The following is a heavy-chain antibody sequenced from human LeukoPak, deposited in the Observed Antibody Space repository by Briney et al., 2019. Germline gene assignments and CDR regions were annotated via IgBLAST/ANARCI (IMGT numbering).Heavy chain of an antibody. Sequence: SVKVSCKASGGTFSSYAISWVRQAPGQGLEWMGRIIPILGIANYAQKFQGRVTITADKSTSTAYMELSSLRSEDTAVYYCAREAVGHYYGSGSYYNSPTQGSAFDIWGQGTMVTVSS. V-gene: IGHV1-69*04. D-gene: IGHD3-10*01. CDR3: AREAVGHYYGSGSYYNSPTQGSAFDI. J-gene: IGHJ3*02. CDR2: IIPILGIA. CDR1: GGTFSSYA.